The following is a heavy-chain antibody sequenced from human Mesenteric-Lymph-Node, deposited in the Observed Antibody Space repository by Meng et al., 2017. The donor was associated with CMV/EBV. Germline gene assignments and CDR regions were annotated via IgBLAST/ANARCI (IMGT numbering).Heavy chain of an antibody. CDR1: GFTFNSYW. D-gene: IGHD3-3*01. Sequence: GESLKISCAASGFTFNSYWMHWVRQTPGKGLVWVSRINSDGSSTSYADSVKGRFTISRDNAKNTLYLQMNNLRAEDTAVYYCARADYDSYWGQGTLVTVSS. CDR2: INSDGSST. V-gene: IGHV3-74*01. J-gene: IGHJ4*02. CDR3: ARADYDSY.